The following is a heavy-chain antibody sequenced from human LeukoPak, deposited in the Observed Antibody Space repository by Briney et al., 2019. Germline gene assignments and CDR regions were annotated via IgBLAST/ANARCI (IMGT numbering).Heavy chain of an antibody. Sequence: SETLSLTCTVSGGSISSYYWGWIRQPPGKGLEWIGSIYYSGSTYYNPSLKSRVTISVDTSKNQLSLKLSSVTAADTAVYYCATDSSGYYSFDYWGQGTLVTVPS. CDR2: IYYSGST. D-gene: IGHD3-22*01. CDR1: GGSISSYY. V-gene: IGHV4-39*01. J-gene: IGHJ4*02. CDR3: ATDSSGYYSFDY.